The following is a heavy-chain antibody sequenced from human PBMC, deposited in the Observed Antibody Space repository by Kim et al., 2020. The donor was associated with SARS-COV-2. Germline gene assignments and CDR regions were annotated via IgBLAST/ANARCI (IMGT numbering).Heavy chain of an antibody. V-gene: IGHV3-33*05. Sequence: GGSLRLSCAASGFTFSSYGMHWVRQAPGKGLEWVAVISYDGSNKYYADSVKGRFTISRDNSKNTLYLQMNSLRAEDTAVYYCARAPGYCSGGSSYLFDYWGQGTLVTVFS. CDR2: ISYDGSNK. D-gene: IGHD2-15*01. CDR1: GFTFSSYG. J-gene: IGHJ4*02. CDR3: ARAPGYCSGGSSYLFDY.